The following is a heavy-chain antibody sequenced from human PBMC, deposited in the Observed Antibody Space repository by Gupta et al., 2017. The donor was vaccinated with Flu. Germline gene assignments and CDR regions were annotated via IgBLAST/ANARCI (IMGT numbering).Heavy chain of an antibody. J-gene: IGHJ4*01. V-gene: IGHV3-64*02. CDR1: GFSVKNFT. CDR2: IRGRSLPT. D-gene: IGHD2-21*01. Sequence: GFSVKNFTVHWVREGAGKGLEYVSGIRGRSLPTEYGASVKGRFTVSRDTSKNIVCLQMDDLRPDDTAKYLCGRGSKQHIDFWGHGTQVTVSA. CDR3: GRGSKQHIDF.